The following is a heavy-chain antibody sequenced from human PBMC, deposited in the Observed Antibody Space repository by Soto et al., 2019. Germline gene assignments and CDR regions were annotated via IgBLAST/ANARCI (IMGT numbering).Heavy chain of an antibody. CDR1: GXTFSDYY. D-gene: IGHD4-17*01. V-gene: IGHV3-11*01. CDR3: ARDKVHAYGAHGRAFDL. J-gene: IGHJ3*01. Sequence: GGSLRLSCAASGXTFSDYYMSWIRQAPGKGLEWVSYISSSGSTIYYADSVKRRFTISRDNAKNSLYLQMNSLRAEDTAVYYCARDKVHAYGAHGRAFDLWGQGTMVTVSS. CDR2: ISSSGSTI.